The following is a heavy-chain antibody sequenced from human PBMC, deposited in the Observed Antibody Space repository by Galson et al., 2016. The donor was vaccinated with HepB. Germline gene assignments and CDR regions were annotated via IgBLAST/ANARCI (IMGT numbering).Heavy chain of an antibody. CDR3: AKDRAYSGGWRTYFDY. V-gene: IGHV3-23*01. CDR2: ISGNSGST. CDR1: GFTFTNYA. Sequence: SLRLSCAASGFTFTNYAMSWVRQAPEKGLEWVAGISGNSGSTFYADSVKGRFPISRDNSKNTLYLQMNSLRAEDTAVYYCAKDRAYSGGWRTYFDYWGQGTLVTVSS. D-gene: IGHD6-19*01. J-gene: IGHJ4*02.